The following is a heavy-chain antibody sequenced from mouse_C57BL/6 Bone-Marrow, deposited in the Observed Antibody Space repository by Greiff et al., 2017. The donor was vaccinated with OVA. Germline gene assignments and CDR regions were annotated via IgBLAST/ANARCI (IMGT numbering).Heavy chain of an antibody. Sequence: QVTLKVSGPGILQSSQTLSLTCSFSGFSLSTSGMGVGWIRQPSGKGLEWLAHIYWDDDKRYNPALKSRRTISKDTSRNQIFLKITSVDTADTATNYCARRVGSDQAWFAYWGQGTLVTVSA. CDR3: ARRVGSDQAWFAY. V-gene: IGHV8-12*01. CDR2: IYWDDDK. CDR1: GFSLSTSGMG. J-gene: IGHJ3*01. D-gene: IGHD3-2*02.